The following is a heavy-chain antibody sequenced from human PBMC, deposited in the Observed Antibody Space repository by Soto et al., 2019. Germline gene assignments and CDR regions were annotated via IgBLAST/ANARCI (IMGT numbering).Heavy chain of an antibody. CDR3: AKSDYPETYYYDSSGYYDY. CDR1: GFTFSSYA. J-gene: IGHJ4*02. D-gene: IGHD3-22*01. Sequence: GGSLRLSCAASGFTFSSYAMSWVRQAPGKGLEWVSAISGSGGSTYYADSVKGRFTISRDNSKNTLYLQMNSLRAEDTAVYYCAKSDYPETYYYDSSGYYDYWGQGTLVTVSS. V-gene: IGHV3-23*01. CDR2: ISGSGGST.